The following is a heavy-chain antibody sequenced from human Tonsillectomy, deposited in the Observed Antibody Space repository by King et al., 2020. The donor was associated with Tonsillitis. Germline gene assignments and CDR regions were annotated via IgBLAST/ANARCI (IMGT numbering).Heavy chain of an antibody. CDR2: ISWNSGTI. CDR3: TKDPDYYDSSTS. D-gene: IGHD3-22*01. J-gene: IGHJ4*02. Sequence: QLVESGGALVQPGRSLRLSCAASGFSFDDYAMHWVRPNPGKGLEWVSGISWNSGTIGYADAVKGRFTISRDNAKNFLYLQMNSLRAEDTALYYCTKDPDYYDSSTSWGQGTLVTVSS. V-gene: IGHV3-9*01. CDR1: GFSFDDYA.